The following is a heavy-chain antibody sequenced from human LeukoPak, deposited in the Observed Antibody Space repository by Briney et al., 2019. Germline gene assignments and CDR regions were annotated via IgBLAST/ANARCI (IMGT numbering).Heavy chain of an antibody. CDR2: ISGSSSTT. Sequence: GGSLRLSCAASGFTFSSYAMSWVRQAPGKGLEWVSAISGSSSTTFYADSVKGRFTISRDNSMDTLFLQMNSLRAEDTAVYYCARGPSMVRGVIGYWGQGTLVTVSS. V-gene: IGHV3-23*01. CDR1: GFTFSSYA. CDR3: ARGPSMVRGVIGY. D-gene: IGHD3-10*01. J-gene: IGHJ4*02.